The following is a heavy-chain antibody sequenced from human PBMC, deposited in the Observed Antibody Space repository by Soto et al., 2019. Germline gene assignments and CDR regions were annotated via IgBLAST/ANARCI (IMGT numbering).Heavy chain of an antibody. CDR1: GYTFASYG. Sequence: QVQLVQSGAEVKKPGASVKVSCKASGYTFASYGISWVRQAPGQGLEWMGWIRPYNGYTDYAQKLQGRVTMTTATATSTAYMELRSLRSDDTAVYYCARHDRQGRGVVHQPGMDVWGQGTTVTVSS. D-gene: IGHD3-10*01. CDR3: ARHDRQGRGVVHQPGMDV. J-gene: IGHJ6*02. V-gene: IGHV1-18*01. CDR2: IRPYNGYT.